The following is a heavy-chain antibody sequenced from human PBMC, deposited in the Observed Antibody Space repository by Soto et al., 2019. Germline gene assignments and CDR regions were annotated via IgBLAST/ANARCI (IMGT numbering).Heavy chain of an antibody. J-gene: IGHJ6*02. CDR1: GGSISSGDYY. CDR3: ARDVGHYGSGSYYYYYGMDV. Sequence: SETLSLTCTVSGGSISSGDYYWSWIRQPPGKGLEWIGYIYYSGSTYYNPSLKSRVTISVDTSKNQFSLKLSSVTAADTAVYYCARDVGHYGSGSYYYYYGMDVWGQGTTVTVSS. D-gene: IGHD3-10*01. CDR2: IYYSGST. V-gene: IGHV4-30-4*01.